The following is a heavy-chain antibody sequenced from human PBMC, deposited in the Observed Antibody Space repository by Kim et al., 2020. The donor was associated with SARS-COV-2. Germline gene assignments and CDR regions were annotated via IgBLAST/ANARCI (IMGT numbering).Heavy chain of an antibody. CDR2: ISHAATNK. V-gene: IGHV3-30*18. D-gene: IGHD3-22*01. Sequence: GGSLRLSCAASGFAFSTYGMHWVRQAPGKGLEWVAVISHAATNKYYAESVKGRFTISRDNSKNTLYLQMNGLRAEDTAVYYCAKGRGTYYYNSGDYYFDAFDFWGQGTMVPVAS. CDR3: AKGRGTYYYNSGDYYFDAFDF. CDR1: GFAFSTYG. J-gene: IGHJ3*01.